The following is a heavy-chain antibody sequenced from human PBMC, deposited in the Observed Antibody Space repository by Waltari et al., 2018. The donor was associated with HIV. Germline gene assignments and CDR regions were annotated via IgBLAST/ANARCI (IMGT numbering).Heavy chain of an antibody. CDR3: ARAGWLQIRHFDY. Sequence: QVQLQESGPGVLKPSETLSLNCTVSGGSISSSYWAWIRLPPGKGLEFIGFVFYKGNTKYNPSLQGRVTMSVDMSKSQFYLKLNSVTAADTAVYYCARAGWLQIRHFDYWGRGALVTVSS. CDR2: VFYKGNT. D-gene: IGHD5-12*01. V-gene: IGHV4-59*01. J-gene: IGHJ4*02. CDR1: GGSISSSY.